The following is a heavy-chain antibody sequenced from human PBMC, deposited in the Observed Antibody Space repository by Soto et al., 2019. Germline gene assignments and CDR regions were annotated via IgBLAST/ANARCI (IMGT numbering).Heavy chain of an antibody. CDR2: IYYSGST. J-gene: IGHJ5*02. V-gene: IGHV4-59*01. CDR1: VGSLSSYY. CDR3: ARDGGYYYGSAQGFDA. D-gene: IGHD3-10*01. Sequence: PSETLSLTCTVSVGSLSSYYWSWIRQPPGKGLEWIGYIYYSGSTNYNPSLKSRVTISVDTYKNQFSLKLSSVTAADTAVYYCARDGGYYYGSAQGFDAWGQGTLVTVSS.